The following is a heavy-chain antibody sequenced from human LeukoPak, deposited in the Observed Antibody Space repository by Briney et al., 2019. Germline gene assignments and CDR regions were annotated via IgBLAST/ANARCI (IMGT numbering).Heavy chain of an antibody. D-gene: IGHD2-15*01. J-gene: IGHJ4*02. CDR3: ARDPEARVVVAATYIDY. Sequence: PGGSLRLSCAASGFTFSDYYMSWIRQAPGKGLEWASYISSSGSTIYYADSVKGRFTISRDNAKNSLYLQMNSLRAEDTAVYYCARDPEARVVVAATYIDYWGQGTLVTVSS. CDR1: GFTFSDYY. V-gene: IGHV3-11*01. CDR2: ISSSGSTI.